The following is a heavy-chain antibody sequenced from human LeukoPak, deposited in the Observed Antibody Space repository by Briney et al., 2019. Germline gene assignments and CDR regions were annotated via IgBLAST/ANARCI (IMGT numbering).Heavy chain of an antibody. Sequence: SETLSLTCTVSGYSISSGYYWGWIRQPPGKGLEWIGSIYHSGSTYYNPSLKSRVTISVDTSKNQFSLKLSSVTAADTAVYYCARDTRANLIGYCSSWYWFDPWRQGTLVTVSS. V-gene: IGHV4-38-2*02. D-gene: IGHD6-13*01. CDR3: ARDTRANLIGYCSSWYWFDP. CDR1: GYSISSGYY. J-gene: IGHJ5*02. CDR2: IYHSGST.